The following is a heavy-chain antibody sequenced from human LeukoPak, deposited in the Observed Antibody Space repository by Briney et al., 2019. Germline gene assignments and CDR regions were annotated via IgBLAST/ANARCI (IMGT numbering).Heavy chain of an antibody. Sequence: GGSLRLSCAASGFTFSSYAMSWVRQAPGKGLEWVSDISGSGGSTYYADSVKGRFTISRDNSKNTLYLQMNSLRAEDTAVYYCAKDRARQWLVPLDYWGQGTLVTVSS. CDR2: ISGSGGST. CDR3: AKDRARQWLVPLDY. D-gene: IGHD6-19*01. V-gene: IGHV3-23*01. CDR1: GFTFSSYA. J-gene: IGHJ4*02.